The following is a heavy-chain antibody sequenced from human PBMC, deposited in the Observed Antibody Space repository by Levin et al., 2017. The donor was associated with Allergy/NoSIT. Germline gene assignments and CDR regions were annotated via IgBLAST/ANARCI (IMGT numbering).Heavy chain of an antibody. Sequence: SETLSLTCAVSGGSISSNTWWSWVRQSPEKGLEWIGEVSHSGSTHYNPSLQSRVTISVDKSKDHFSLRLSSVTAADTAAYYCASRPIYSGSNLYYYGMDVWGQGTTVTVS. CDR1: GGSISSNTW. D-gene: IGHD2-15*01. CDR3: ASRPIYSGSNLYYYGMDV. CDR2: VSHSGST. V-gene: IGHV4-4*02. J-gene: IGHJ6*02.